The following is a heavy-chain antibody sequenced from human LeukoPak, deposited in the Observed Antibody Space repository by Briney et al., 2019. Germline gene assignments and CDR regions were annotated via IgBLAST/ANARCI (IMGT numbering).Heavy chain of an antibody. J-gene: IGHJ4*02. CDR3: ARELGYCGGDKCYGDY. D-gene: IGHD2-21*01. CDR1: GFSFSNYA. Sequence: QAGRSLRLSCAASGFSFSNYAMSWVRQTPRKGLEWVSGISGRGGSTYYADSVKGRFTTSRDNSENTLYLQMNSLRAEDTAVYFCARELGYCGGDKCYGDYWGQGTLVTVSS. V-gene: IGHV3-23*01. CDR2: ISGRGGST.